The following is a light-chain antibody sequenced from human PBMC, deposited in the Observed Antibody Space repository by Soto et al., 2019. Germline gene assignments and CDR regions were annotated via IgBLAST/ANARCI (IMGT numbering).Light chain of an antibody. CDR2: LETSGSY. J-gene: IGLJ3*02. V-gene: IGLV4-60*02. CDR3: ETWDFNTRV. CDR1: SGHTTYI. Sequence: QLVLTQSSSASASLGSSVKLTCTLSSGHTTYIIAWHQQQPGKAPRYLMKLETSGSYNKGSGVPDRFSGSSSGADRYLTISNLQFEDEADYYCETWDFNTRVFGGGTKVTVL.